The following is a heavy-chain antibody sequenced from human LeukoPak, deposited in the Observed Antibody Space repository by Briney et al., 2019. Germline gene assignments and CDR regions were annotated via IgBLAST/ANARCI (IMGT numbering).Heavy chain of an antibody. CDR3: ARDHNYDFWSGSSNWFDP. CDR1: GYTFTSYG. J-gene: IGHJ5*02. CDR2: ISAYNGNT. D-gene: IGHD3-3*01. Sequence: GASVKVSCKASGYTFTSYGISWVRQAPGQGLEWMGWISAYNGNTNYAQKLQGRVTMTTDTSTSTAYMELRSLRSDDTAVYYCARDHNYDFWSGSSNWFDPWGQGTLVTVSS. V-gene: IGHV1-18*01.